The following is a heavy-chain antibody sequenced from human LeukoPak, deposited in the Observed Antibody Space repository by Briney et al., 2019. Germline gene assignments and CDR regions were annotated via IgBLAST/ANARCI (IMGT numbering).Heavy chain of an antibody. CDR2: ISNSGST. J-gene: IGHJ4*02. D-gene: IGHD3-22*01. Sequence: PSQTLTLSCTVSDGSISSGAYFWSWIRQPPGKGLEWIGYISNSGSTYYNPSLKSRVTISLDTSKSQFSLQLSSVTAADTAVYYCARDHGYYDSSGYFHAFDYWGQGTLVAVSS. V-gene: IGHV4-30-4*01. CDR3: ARDHGYYDSSGYFHAFDY. CDR1: DGSISSGAYF.